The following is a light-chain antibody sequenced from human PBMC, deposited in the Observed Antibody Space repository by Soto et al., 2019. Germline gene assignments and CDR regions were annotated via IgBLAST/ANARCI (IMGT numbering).Light chain of an antibody. J-gene: IGKJ3*01. CDR3: MQALQTPFT. CDR2: LGS. V-gene: IGKV2-28*01. CDR1: QSLLYSNGYNY. Sequence: DVVMTKSPLSLPVTPGEPASISCRSSQSLLYSNGYNYLDWYLQKPGQSPQLLIYLGSYRASGVPDRFTGSGSGTDFTLKISRVEAEDVGVYYCMQALQTPFTFGPGTKVEIK.